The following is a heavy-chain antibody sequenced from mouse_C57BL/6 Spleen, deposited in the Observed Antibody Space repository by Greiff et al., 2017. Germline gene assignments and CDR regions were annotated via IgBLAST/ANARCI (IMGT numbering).Heavy chain of an antibody. D-gene: IGHD4-1*01. CDR1: GYTFTSYW. Sequence: QVQLKQPGAELVMPGASVKLSCKASGYTFTSYWMHWVKQRPGQGLEWIGEIDPSDSYTNYNQKFKGKSTLTVDKSSSTAYMQLSSLTSEDSAVYYCARSRWVHWGAWFAYWGQGTLVTVSA. V-gene: IGHV1-69*01. J-gene: IGHJ3*01. CDR3: ARSRWVHWGAWFAY. CDR2: IDPSDSYT.